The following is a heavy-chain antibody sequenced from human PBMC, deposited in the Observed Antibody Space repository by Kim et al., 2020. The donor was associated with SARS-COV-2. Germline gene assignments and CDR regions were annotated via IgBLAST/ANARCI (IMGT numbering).Heavy chain of an antibody. D-gene: IGHD6-13*01. V-gene: IGHV1-69*01. J-gene: IGHJ1*01. Sequence: YAQKCQGRVTITADESTSTAYMELSSLRSEDTAVYYCARTDSSSWYYFQHWGQGTLVTVSS. CDR3: ARTDSSSWYYFQH.